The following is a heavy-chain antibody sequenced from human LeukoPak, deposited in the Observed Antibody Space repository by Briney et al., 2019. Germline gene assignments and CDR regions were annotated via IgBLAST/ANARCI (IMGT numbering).Heavy chain of an antibody. CDR1: GFTFSNYW. V-gene: IGHV3-7*01. J-gene: IGHJ6*03. D-gene: IGHD4-11*01. CDR3: AREKGNYDGYYNYYMDV. Sequence: PGGSLRLSCAASGFTFSNYWMNWVHQAPGKGLEWVANIKQDGSDKYYVDSVKGRFTISRDNAKNSLYLQMNSLRAEDTAVYYCAREKGNYDGYYNYYMDVWGKGTTVTVSS. CDR2: IKQDGSDK.